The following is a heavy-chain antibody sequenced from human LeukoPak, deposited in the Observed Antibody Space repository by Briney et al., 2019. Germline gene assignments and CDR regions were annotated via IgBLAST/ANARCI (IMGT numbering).Heavy chain of an antibody. Sequence: PGGSLRLSCAASGFTFSSYAMSWVRQAPGKGLEWVSATSGSGGSTYYADSVKGRFTISRDNSKNTLYLQMNSLRAEDTAVYYCAKERDYYDSSGYYNGGFDPWGQGTLVTVSS. V-gene: IGHV3-23*01. CDR1: GFTFSSYA. CDR2: TSGSGGST. J-gene: IGHJ5*02. CDR3: AKERDYYDSSGYYNGGFDP. D-gene: IGHD3-22*01.